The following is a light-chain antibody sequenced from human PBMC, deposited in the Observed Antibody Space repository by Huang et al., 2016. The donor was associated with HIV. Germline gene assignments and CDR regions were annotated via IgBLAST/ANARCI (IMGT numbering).Light chain of an antibody. CDR1: QSVSSSS. Sequence: EIVLTQSPGTLSLSPGERAPLSCRASQSVSSSSLAWSQQKPGQAPRLLIDGASSRATDIPDRFSGSGSGTDFTLTISRLEPEDFAVYYCQQYDSSPFTFGPGTKVDIK. V-gene: IGKV3-20*01. CDR3: QQYDSSPFT. CDR2: GAS. J-gene: IGKJ3*01.